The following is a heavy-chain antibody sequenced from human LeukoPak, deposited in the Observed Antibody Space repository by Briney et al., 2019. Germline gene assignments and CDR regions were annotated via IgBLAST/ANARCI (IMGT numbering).Heavy chain of an antibody. Sequence: AGGSLRLSCAASGFTFSSYAMPWVRRAPGKGLEWVAVISYDGSNKYYADSVKGRFTISRDNSRNTLYLQMNSLRAEDTAVYYCAREIYPYQLLSAYFDYWGQGTLVTVSS. CDR1: GFTFSSYA. CDR3: AREIYPYQLLSAYFDY. V-gene: IGHV3-30-3*01. CDR2: ISYDGSNK. D-gene: IGHD2-2*01. J-gene: IGHJ4*02.